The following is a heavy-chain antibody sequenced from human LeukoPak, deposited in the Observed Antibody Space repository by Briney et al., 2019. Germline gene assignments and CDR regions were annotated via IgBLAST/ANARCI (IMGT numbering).Heavy chain of an antibody. Sequence: SETLSLTCAVYGGSFSAYYWSWIRQPPGKGLEWIGGVNHSGSTNYNPSLKSRVTISVDTSKNQFSLKLSSVTAADTAVYYCARGDLGYCSGGSCYLYYFDYWGQGTLVTVSS. CDR2: VNHSGST. CDR3: ARGDLGYCSGGSCYLYYFDY. D-gene: IGHD2-15*01. V-gene: IGHV4-34*01. J-gene: IGHJ4*02. CDR1: GGSFSAYY.